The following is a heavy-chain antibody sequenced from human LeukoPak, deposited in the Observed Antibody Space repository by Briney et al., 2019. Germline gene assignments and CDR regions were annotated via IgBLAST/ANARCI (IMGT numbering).Heavy chain of an antibody. CDR1: GFTFSGYW. Sequence: GGSLRLSCAASGFTFSGYWMSWVRQTPEKGPEWVANIKQDGYEKYYVDSVKGRFTISRDNAKNSLYLQMDSLRADDTAIYYCARDKIVGPTTLDYWGQGTLVTVSS. CDR2: IKQDGYEK. V-gene: IGHV3-7*01. J-gene: IGHJ4*02. D-gene: IGHD1-26*01. CDR3: ARDKIVGPTTLDY.